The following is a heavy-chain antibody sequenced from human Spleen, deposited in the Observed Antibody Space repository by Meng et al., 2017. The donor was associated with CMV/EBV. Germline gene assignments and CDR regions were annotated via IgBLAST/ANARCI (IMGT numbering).Heavy chain of an antibody. CDR1: GGSISSYY. CDR2: IYYSGST. Sequence: GSLRLSCTVSGGSISSYYWSWIRQPPGKGLEWIGYIYYSGSTNYNPSLKSRVTISVDTSKNQFSLKLSSVTAADTAVYYCARSNNPYYYYGMDVWGQGTTVTVSS. CDR3: ARSNNPYYYYGMDV. V-gene: IGHV4-59*01. D-gene: IGHD1-14*01. J-gene: IGHJ6*02.